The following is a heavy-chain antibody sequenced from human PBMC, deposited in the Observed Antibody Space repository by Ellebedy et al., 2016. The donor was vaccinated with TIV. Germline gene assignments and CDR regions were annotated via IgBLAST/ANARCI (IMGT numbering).Heavy chain of an antibody. Sequence: SETLSLXCAVSGGSFSAYYWSWFRQPPGKGLEWIGEINHSGSTNYNPSLKSRVTISVDTSKNQFSLKLRSVTAADTAVFYCARGRGYDLGNDYWGQGTLVTVSS. CDR3: ARGRGYDLGNDY. CDR2: INHSGST. J-gene: IGHJ4*02. CDR1: GGSFSAYY. D-gene: IGHD5-12*01. V-gene: IGHV4-34*01.